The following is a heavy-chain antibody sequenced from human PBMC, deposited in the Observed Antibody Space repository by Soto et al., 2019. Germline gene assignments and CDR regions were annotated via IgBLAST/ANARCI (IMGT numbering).Heavy chain of an antibody. J-gene: IGHJ6*02. CDR3: ARGASSSDNGMDV. CDR2: ISSRSYTI. CDR1: GFSFSTYS. V-gene: IGHV3-48*02. D-gene: IGHD6-6*01. Sequence: EVQLVESGGGLVQPGGSLRLSCAASGFSFSTYSMNWVRQAPGKGLEWVSYISSRSYTIYYIDSVKGRFTISRDNAKSSLNLQMNSLRDEDTAVYYCARGASSSDNGMDVWGQGTTVTVSS.